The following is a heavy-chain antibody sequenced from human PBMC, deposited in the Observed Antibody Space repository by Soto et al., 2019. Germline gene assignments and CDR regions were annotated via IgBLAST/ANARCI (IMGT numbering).Heavy chain of an antibody. V-gene: IGHV3-74*01. CDR1: GFTFSSYW. J-gene: IGHJ4*02. CDR3: ASLFASTYSPRPFDF. CDR2: INSDGSST. D-gene: IGHD2-15*01. Sequence: GSLRLSCAASGFTFSSYWMHWVRQAPGKGLVWVSRINSDGSSTSYADSVKGRFTISRDNAKNTLYLQMNSLRAEDTAVDYGASLFASTYSPRPFDFWGQGTQVTVSS.